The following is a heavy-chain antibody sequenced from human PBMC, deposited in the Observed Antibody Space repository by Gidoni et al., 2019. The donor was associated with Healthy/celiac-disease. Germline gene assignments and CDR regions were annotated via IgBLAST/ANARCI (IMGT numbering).Heavy chain of an antibody. CDR1: GGSISSSSYY. J-gene: IGHJ5*02. CDR2: IYYSGST. V-gene: IGHV4-39*01. D-gene: IGHD2-2*02. CDR3: ARLASCSSTSCYTKDWFDP. Sequence: QLQLQESGPGLVKPSETLSLTCTVSGGSISSSSYYWGWIRQPPGKGLEWIGSIYYSGSTYYNPSLKSRVTISVDTSKNQFSLKLSSVTAADTAVYYCARLASCSSTSCYTKDWFDPWGQGTLVTVSS.